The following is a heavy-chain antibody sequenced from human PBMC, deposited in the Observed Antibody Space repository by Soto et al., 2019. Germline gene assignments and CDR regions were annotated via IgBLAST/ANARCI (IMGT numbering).Heavy chain of an antibody. CDR3: AKFAVVVVAANLFDY. CDR2: ISGSGGST. J-gene: IGHJ4*02. V-gene: IGHV3-23*01. D-gene: IGHD2-15*01. Sequence: EVQLLESGGGLVQPGGSLRLSCAASGFTFSSYAMSWVRQAPGKGLEWVSAISGSGGSTYYADSVKGRFTISRDNSKNMLYLQMNGVKAADTSVYYCAKFAVVVVAANLFDYWGQGTLVTVSS. CDR1: GFTFSSYA.